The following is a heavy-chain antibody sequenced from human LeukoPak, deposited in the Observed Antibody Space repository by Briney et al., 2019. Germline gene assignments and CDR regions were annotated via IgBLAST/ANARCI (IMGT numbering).Heavy chain of an antibody. CDR2: ISAYNGNT. D-gene: IGHD6-19*01. J-gene: IGHJ4*02. CDR1: GYTSTSYV. CDR3: ASSYTSGWEFDY. Sequence: ASVKVSCKASGYTSTSYVISWVRQAPGQGREWMGWISAYNGNTNYAQKVHGRVTMTRDTSTSIAYMELRSLRSDDTAVYYCASSYTSGWEFDYWGQGTLVTVSS. V-gene: IGHV1-18*01.